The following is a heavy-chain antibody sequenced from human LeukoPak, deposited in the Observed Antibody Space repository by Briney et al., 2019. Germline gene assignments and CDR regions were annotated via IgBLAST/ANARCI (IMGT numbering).Heavy chain of an antibody. CDR1: GFTFDDYG. CDR2: INWNGGST. D-gene: IGHD3-22*01. J-gene: IGHJ4*02. CDR3: ARGPLYYYDSSGYYQPPFDY. V-gene: IGHV3-20*04. Sequence: GGSLRLSCAASGFTFDDYGMSWVRQAPGKGLEWVSGINWNGGSTGYADSVKGRFTISRDNSKNTLYLQMGSLRAEDMAVYYCARGPLYYYDSSGYYQPPFDYWGQGTLVTVSS.